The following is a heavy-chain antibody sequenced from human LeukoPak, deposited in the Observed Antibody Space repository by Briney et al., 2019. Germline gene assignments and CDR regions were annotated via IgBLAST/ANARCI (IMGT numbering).Heavy chain of an antibody. V-gene: IGHV3-21*01. D-gene: IGHD6-13*01. CDR2: ISSSSSYI. Sequence: GGSLRLSCAASGFTFSSYSMNWVRQAPGKGLEWVSSISSSSSYIYYPDSVKGRFAISRDNAKNSLYLQMNSLRAEDTAVYYCAKSGYSASWCDYWGQGTLVTVSS. J-gene: IGHJ4*02. CDR3: AKSGYSASWCDY. CDR1: GFTFSSYS.